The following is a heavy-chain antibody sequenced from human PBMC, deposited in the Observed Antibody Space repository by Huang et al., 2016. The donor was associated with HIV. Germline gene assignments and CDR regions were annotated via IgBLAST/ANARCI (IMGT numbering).Heavy chain of an antibody. J-gene: IGHJ6*02. CDR3: SRDDFWSGYSDYYGLDV. V-gene: IGHV3-23*01. Sequence: EVQLLESGGGLVQPGGSLRLSCAASGFTFNSYAMSWVRQAPGKGLEWVSAIRCRGGNTYYADSVKGRFTISRDNSKNTLFLQMSGLRAEDTAVYYCSRDDFWSGYSDYYGLDVWGQGTTVTVSS. CDR1: GFTFNSYA. CDR2: IRCRGGNT. D-gene: IGHD3-3*01.